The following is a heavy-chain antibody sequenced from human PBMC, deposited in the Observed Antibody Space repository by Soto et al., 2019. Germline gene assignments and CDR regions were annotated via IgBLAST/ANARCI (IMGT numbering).Heavy chain of an antibody. CDR3: ARVRVPAAMHYNWFDP. Sequence: SETLSLTCAVYGGSFSGYYWSWIRQPPGKGLEWIGEINHSGSTNYNPSLKSRVTISVDTSKNQFSLKLSSVTAADTAVYYCARVRVPAAMHYNWFDPWGQGTLVTVSS. V-gene: IGHV4-34*01. CDR2: INHSGST. J-gene: IGHJ5*02. CDR1: GGSFSGYY. D-gene: IGHD2-2*01.